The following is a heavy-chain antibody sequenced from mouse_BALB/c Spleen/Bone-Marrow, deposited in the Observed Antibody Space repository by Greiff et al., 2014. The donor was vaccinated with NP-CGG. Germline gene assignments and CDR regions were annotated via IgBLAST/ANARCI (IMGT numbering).Heavy chain of an antibody. CDR3: ARGGYYGTSLYWYFDV. V-gene: IGHV1-14*01. D-gene: IGHD1-1*01. Sequence: EVQLQQSGPELVKPGASVKMSCKASEYTFTSYVIHWVKQKPGQGLEWIGYINPYNDGTKYNEKFKGKATLTSDKSSSTAYMELSSLTSEDSAVYYCARGGYYGTSLYWYFDVWGAGTTVTVSS. CDR1: EYTFTSYV. J-gene: IGHJ1*01. CDR2: INPYNDGT.